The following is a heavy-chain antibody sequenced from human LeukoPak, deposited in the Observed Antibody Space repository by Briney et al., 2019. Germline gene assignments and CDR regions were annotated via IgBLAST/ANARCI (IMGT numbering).Heavy chain of an antibody. CDR3: VREDTPATANY. D-gene: IGHD2-21*02. J-gene: IGHJ4*02. V-gene: IGHV3-23*01. CDR1: GFNFANHA. Sequence: GGSLRLSCAASGFNFANHAMSWVSQTPGKGLEWVSAISGGGDITYYADSVKGRFTISGDNSKDTLFLQMHSLRPGDTAVYYCVREDTPATANYWGQGTLVTISS. CDR2: ISGGGDIT.